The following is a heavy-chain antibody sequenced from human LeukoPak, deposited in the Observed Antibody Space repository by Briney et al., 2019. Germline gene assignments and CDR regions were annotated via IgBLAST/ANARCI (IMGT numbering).Heavy chain of an antibody. CDR3: TRDLMDYDVSTGLHHYYMDV. V-gene: IGHV3-48*01. D-gene: IGHD3-9*01. J-gene: IGHJ6*02. Sequence: GGSLRLSCAASGFTFSNAWMNWVRQAPGKGLEWVSYISSSSSTIYYADSVKGRFTISRDNAKNSLYLQMNSLRAEDTAVYYCTRDLMDYDVSTGLHHYYMDVWGQGTTVTVSS. CDR2: ISSSSSTI. CDR1: GFTFSNAW.